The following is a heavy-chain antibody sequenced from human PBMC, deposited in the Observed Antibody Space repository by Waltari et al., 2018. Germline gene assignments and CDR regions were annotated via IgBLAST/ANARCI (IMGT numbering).Heavy chain of an antibody. CDR2: INHSGDT. D-gene: IGHD6-13*01. CDR3: ARLRRSNWSFEV. Sequence: QVQLQQWGAGLLEPSETLSVTCAVSGGSFPCYYWTWIRQSPGMGLEWIGEINHSGDTDYNPSLKSRVIISVDTPKRQFSLRLSSVTAADTAVYYCARLRRSNWSFEVWGQGTLVTVSS. CDR1: GGSFPCYY. V-gene: IGHV4-34*01. J-gene: IGHJ4*02.